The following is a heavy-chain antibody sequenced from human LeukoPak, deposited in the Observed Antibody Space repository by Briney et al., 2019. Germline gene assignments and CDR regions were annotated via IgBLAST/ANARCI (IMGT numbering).Heavy chain of an antibody. V-gene: IGHV3-23*01. CDR2: ISGSGDST. CDR1: GFTFSSHA. D-gene: IGHD6-19*01. Sequence: PGGSLRLSCAASGFTFSSHAMTWVRQAPGKGLEWVSAISGSGDSTYYADSVKGRFTISRDNSKNTLYLQVNSLRAEDTAVYYCARRAVFGTSPLDYWGQGTLVTVSS. J-gene: IGHJ4*02. CDR3: ARRAVFGTSPLDY.